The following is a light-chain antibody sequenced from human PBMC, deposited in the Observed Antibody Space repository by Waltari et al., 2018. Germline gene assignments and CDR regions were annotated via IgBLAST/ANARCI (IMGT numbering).Light chain of an antibody. J-gene: IGKJ1*01. CDR1: QDIRGW. CDR3: QQYSSEST. Sequence: DIQMTQSPSALSASVGDRVTITCRASQDIRGWLAWYQQRPGKAPKLLIYKASTLEFGVPSRFSGSGSETQFTLTISSLQPDDFATYYCQQYSSESTFGQGTKVEF. CDR2: KAS. V-gene: IGKV1-5*03.